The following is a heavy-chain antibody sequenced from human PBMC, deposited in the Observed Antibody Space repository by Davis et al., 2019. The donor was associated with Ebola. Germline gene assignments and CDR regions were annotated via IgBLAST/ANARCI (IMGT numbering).Heavy chain of an antibody. J-gene: IGHJ6*02. D-gene: IGHD6-6*01. Sequence: SETLSLTCAVYGGSFSGYYWSWIRQSPGKGLEWIGEINHSGSTNYNPSLKSRVTISVDTSKNQFSLKLSSVTAADTAVYYCARQSIAARYYGMDVWGQGTTVTVSS. CDR3: ARQSIAARYYGMDV. CDR1: GGSFSGYY. V-gene: IGHV4-34*01. CDR2: INHSGST.